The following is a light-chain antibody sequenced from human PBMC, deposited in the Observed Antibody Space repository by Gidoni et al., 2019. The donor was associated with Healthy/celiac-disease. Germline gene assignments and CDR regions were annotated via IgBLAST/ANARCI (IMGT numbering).Light chain of an antibody. J-gene: IGKJ1*01. CDR1: PSVSSSY. CDR3: QQYGSSPPT. Sequence: ELVLTQSPGTLSLSPGERATLSCRASPSVSSSYLAWYQQKPGQAPRLLIYGASRRATGIPDRSSGSGSGTYFTLTISTLEPADFAVYYCQQYGSSPPTFGQGTKVEIK. CDR2: GAS. V-gene: IGKV3-20*01.